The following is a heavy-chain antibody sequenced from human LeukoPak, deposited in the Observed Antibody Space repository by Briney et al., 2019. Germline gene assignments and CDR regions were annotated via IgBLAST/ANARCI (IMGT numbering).Heavy chain of an antibody. CDR2: ISISSSTI. Sequence: GGSLRLSCAASGFTFSSYSMNWVRQAPGKGLEWVSHISISSSTIYYADSVKGRFTISRDNAKNSLYLEMNSLRDEDTAVYYCARRVEAAGGRQFDYWGQPTLVTVCS. V-gene: IGHV3-48*02. CDR1: GFTFSSYS. CDR3: ARRVEAAGGRQFDY. J-gene: IGHJ4*02. D-gene: IGHD6-13*01.